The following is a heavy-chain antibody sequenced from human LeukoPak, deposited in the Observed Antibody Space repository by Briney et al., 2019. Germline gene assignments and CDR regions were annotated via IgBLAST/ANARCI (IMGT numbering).Heavy chain of an antibody. CDR1: GGSISSYY. V-gene: IGHV4-59*01. Sequence: SETLSLTCTVSGGSISSYYWNWIRQPPGKGLEWIGYIYYSGSTNYNPSLKSRVTISVDTSKNQFSLKLSSVTAADTAVYYCARDGGPHWFDPWGQGTLVTVSS. CDR2: IYYSGST. D-gene: IGHD6-25*01. CDR3: ARDGGPHWFDP. J-gene: IGHJ5*02.